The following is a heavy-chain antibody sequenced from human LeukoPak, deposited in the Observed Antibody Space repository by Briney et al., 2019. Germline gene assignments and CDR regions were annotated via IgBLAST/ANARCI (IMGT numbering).Heavy chain of an antibody. Sequence: SETLTLTCVVYGGSFSGYYWSWIRQPPGKGLEWIGEINHSGSTNYNPSLKSRVTISVDTSKNQFSLKLISVTAADTAVYYCARDSVYSSGWSPAFDYWGQGTLVTVSS. CDR1: GGSFSGYY. J-gene: IGHJ4*02. D-gene: IGHD6-19*01. CDR3: ARDSVYSSGWSPAFDY. CDR2: INHSGST. V-gene: IGHV4-34*01.